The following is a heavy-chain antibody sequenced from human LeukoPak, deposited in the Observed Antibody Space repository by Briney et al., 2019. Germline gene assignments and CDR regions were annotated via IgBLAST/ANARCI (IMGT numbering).Heavy chain of an antibody. V-gene: IGHV1-46*01. Sequence: ASVKVSCKASGYTFTSYYMHWVRQAPGQGLEWMGIINPSGGSTSYAQKFQGRVTMTRDTSTSTVYMELSSLRSEDTAVYYCARLDQRPRGYSGYGNYWGQGTLVTVSS. D-gene: IGHD5-12*01. CDR3: ARLDQRPRGYSGYGNY. CDR2: INPSGGST. J-gene: IGHJ4*02. CDR1: GYTFTSYY.